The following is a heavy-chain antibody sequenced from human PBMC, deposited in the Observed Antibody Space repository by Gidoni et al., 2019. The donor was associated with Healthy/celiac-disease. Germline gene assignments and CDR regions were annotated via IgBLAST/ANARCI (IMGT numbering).Heavy chain of an antibody. V-gene: IGHV4-61*02. CDR1: GGSISRGSYY. CDR2: IYTSGST. D-gene: IGHD3-3*01. J-gene: IGHJ2*01. Sequence: QVQLQASGPGLVQPSQTLSLTCTVSGGSISRGSYYWSWIRQPAGKGLEWIGRIYTSGSTNYNPSLKSRVTMSVDTSKNQFSLKLSSVTAADTAVYYCARGRGIFGVVIKGWYFDLWGRGTLVTVSS. CDR3: ARGRGIFGVVIKGWYFDL.